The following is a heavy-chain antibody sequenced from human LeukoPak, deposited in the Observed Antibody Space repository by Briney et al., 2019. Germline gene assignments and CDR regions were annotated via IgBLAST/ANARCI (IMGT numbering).Heavy chain of an antibody. CDR2: INPNSGGT. V-gene: IGHV1-2*02. D-gene: IGHD3-10*01. CDR3: ARFYYGSGRHFDY. Sequence: ASVKVSCKASGYTFTGYYMHWVRQAPGQGLEWMGWINPNSGGTNYAQKFQGRVTMTRDTSISTAYMELSRLRSDDTAVYYCARFYYGSGRHFDYWGQGTLVTVSS. J-gene: IGHJ4*02. CDR1: GYTFTGYY.